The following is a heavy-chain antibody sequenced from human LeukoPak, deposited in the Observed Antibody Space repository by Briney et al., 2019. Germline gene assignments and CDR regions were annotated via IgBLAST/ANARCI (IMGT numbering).Heavy chain of an antibody. Sequence: SETLSLTCTVSGGSISGSSYYWGWIRQPPGKGLEWIASIYYSGSTYYNPSLKSRVTISVDTSKNQFSLKLSSVTAADTAVYCCASGVPLGYWGQGTLVTVSS. CDR1: GGSISGSSYY. CDR2: IYYSGST. J-gene: IGHJ4*02. V-gene: IGHV4-39*01. CDR3: ASGVPLGY. D-gene: IGHD2-2*01.